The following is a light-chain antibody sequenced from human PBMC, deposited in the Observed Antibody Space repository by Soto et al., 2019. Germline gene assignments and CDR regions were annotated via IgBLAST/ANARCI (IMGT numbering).Light chain of an antibody. CDR3: QQSYSTRRT. CDR2: GVS. J-gene: IGKJ2*01. Sequence: VQMTKSPISLSASVGDRITITFLASQSIGSDLNWYQKKPGKTPKVLLHGVSSLQSGLPSRFSGLGSGTDFTRTISGLQPEDFATYYCQQSYSTRRTFGHGTKLEIK. CDR1: QSIGSD. V-gene: IGKV1-39*01.